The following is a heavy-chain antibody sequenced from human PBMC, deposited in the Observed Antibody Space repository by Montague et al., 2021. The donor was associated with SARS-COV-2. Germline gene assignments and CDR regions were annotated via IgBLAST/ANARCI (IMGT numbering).Heavy chain of an antibody. CDR3: AKGVGQKSSAVDY. Sequence: SLRLSCAAPGFTFSSHDMTWVRQAPGKGLEWVSIIHSGASYASYAGSVKGRFTISRDNSKNTLYLQMNSLRAEDTAVYYCAKGVGQKSSAVDYWGQGTQVTVSS. J-gene: IGHJ4*02. D-gene: IGHD1-26*01. V-gene: IGHV3-23*03. CDR2: IHSGASYA. CDR1: GFTFSSHD.